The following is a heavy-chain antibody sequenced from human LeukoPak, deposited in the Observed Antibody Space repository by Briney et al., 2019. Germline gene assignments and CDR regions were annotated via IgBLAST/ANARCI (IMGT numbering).Heavy chain of an antibody. CDR3: ARERGDDIVVVPAAPGMDV. CDR1: GYTFTSYY. V-gene: IGHV1-46*01. D-gene: IGHD2-2*01. J-gene: IGHJ6*04. Sequence: ASVKVSCKASGYTFTSYYMHWVRQAPGQGLEWMGIINPSGGSTSYAQKFQGRVTMTRDTSTSTVYMELSSLRSEDTAVNYCARERGDDIVVVPAAPGMDVWGKGTTVTVSS. CDR2: INPSGGST.